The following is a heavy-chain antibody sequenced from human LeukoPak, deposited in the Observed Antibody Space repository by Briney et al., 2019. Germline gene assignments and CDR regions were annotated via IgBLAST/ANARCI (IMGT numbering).Heavy chain of an antibody. CDR3: ARDARFGEFDY. CDR1: GFTFSDYY. CDR2: ISASGNTI. D-gene: IGHD3-10*01. J-gene: IGHJ4*02. V-gene: IGHV3-11*04. Sequence: GGSLRLSCAASGFTFSDYYMSWIRQAPGKGLEWVSYISASGNTIYYADSVKGRFTISRDNAKTSLHLQMNSLRADDTAVYYCARDARFGEFDYWGQGTLVTVSS.